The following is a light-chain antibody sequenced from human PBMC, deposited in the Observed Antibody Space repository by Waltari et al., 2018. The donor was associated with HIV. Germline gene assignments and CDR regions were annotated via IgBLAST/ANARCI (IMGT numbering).Light chain of an antibody. Sequence: QSVLTQSPSLSAAPGPRVTISRSGRSPNTGNNDVHWYHQRPGRAPKVLIYDNDKRPSGIPDRFAGSKSGTSATLDITGLQTGDEADYYCATWHTSLRAHVVFGGGTKVTVL. V-gene: IGLV1-51*01. CDR1: SPNTGNND. J-gene: IGLJ2*01. CDR3: ATWHTSLRAHVV. CDR2: DND.